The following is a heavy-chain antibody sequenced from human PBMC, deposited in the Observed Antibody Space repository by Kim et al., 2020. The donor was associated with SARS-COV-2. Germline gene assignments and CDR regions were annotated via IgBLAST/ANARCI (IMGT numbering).Heavy chain of an antibody. V-gene: IGHV3-30*02. J-gene: IGHJ6*02. Sequence: KGRFTISRDNSKNTLYLQMNSLRAEDTAVYYCAKNDEQLAVVYYYYGMDVWGQGTTVTVSS. D-gene: IGHD6-6*01. CDR3: AKNDEQLAVVYYYYGMDV.